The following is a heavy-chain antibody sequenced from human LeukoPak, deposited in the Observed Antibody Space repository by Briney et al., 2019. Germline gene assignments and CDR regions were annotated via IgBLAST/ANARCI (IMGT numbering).Heavy chain of an antibody. D-gene: IGHD3-3*01. CDR3: ARSLRNAFDI. CDR2: ISSSGSTK. V-gene: IGHV3-48*03. J-gene: IGHJ3*02. Sequence: PGGSLRLSCAASGFTFSSYEMNWVRQAPGKGLEWVSYISSSGSTKYYADSVKGRFTISRDNAKNSLYLQMNSLRVEDTAVYYCARSLRNAFDIWGQGTMVTVSS. CDR1: GFTFSSYE.